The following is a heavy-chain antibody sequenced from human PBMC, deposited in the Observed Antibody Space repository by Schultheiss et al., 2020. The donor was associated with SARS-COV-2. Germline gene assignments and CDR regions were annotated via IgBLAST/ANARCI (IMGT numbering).Heavy chain of an antibody. CDR2: IYYSGST. D-gene: IGHD2-2*01. CDR1: GGSFSGYY. J-gene: IGHJ4*02. CDR3: ARDGCSSTSCTTPPFDY. Sequence: SETLSLTCAVYGGSFSGYYWSWIRQPPGKGLEWIGYIYYSGSTNYNPSLKSRVTISVDTSKNQFSLKLSSVTAADTAVYYCARDGCSSTSCTTPPFDYWGQGTLVTVSS. V-gene: IGHV4-59*12.